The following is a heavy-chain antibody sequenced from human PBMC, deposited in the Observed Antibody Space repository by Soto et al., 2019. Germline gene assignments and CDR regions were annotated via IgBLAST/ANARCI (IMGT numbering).Heavy chain of an antibody. CDR2: ISGSGGST. CDR1: GFTFSSYA. D-gene: IGHD3-16*02. V-gene: IGHV3-23*01. J-gene: IGHJ6*03. Sequence: GGSLRLSCAASGFTFSSYAMSWVRQAPGKGLEWVSAISGSGGSTYYADSVKGRFTISRDNSKNTLYLQMNSLRAEDTAVYYCAKANSLTHPGLHLGELSLLIYYMDVWGKGTTVTVSS. CDR3: AKANSLTHPGLHLGELSLLIYYMDV.